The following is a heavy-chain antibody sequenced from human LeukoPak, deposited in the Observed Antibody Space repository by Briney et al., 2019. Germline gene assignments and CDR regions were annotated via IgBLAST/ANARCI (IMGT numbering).Heavy chain of an antibody. J-gene: IGHJ4*02. V-gene: IGHV3-7*01. Sequence: GGSLRLSCTASEFTFSRYWMNWVRQAPGKGLEWVANIKEDGSERYYVDSVKGRFTISRDNAKNSLYLQMNSLGAEDTAVYYCARDPSSLRDSFDYWGQGTLVTVSS. CDR3: ARDPSSLRDSFDY. CDR1: EFTFSRYW. CDR2: IKEDGSER. D-gene: IGHD6-6*01.